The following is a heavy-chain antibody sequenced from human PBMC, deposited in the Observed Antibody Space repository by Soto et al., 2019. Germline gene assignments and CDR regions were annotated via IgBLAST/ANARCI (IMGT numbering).Heavy chain of an antibody. CDR1: GGSISSYY. CDR2: IDNSGNT. J-gene: IGHJ5*02. V-gene: IGHV4-59*01. D-gene: IGHD6-25*01. Sequence: PSETLSLTCTVSGGSISSYYWSWVRQPPGKGLEWIAYIDNSGNTNYNPSLKSRVTISVDASKNQFSLKVRSVAAADTAVYYCVREYTSAWHRWFDPWGQGTLVTVS. CDR3: VREYTSAWHRWFDP.